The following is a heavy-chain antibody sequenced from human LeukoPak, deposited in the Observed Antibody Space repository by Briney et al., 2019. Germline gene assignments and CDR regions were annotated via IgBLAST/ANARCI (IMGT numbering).Heavy chain of an antibody. V-gene: IGHV3-23*01. CDR1: GFTFSTYS. J-gene: IGHJ5*01. Sequence: GVSLRLSCAASGFTFSTYSMSWVRQAPRKGLEWVSVTYPSGGTTYYADSVKGRFTISRDNSKNTLYLKMHSLRAEDTALYYCAKDQRPDSGYDIDSWGQGTLVTVSS. CDR2: TYPSGGTT. D-gene: IGHD5-12*01. CDR3: AKDQRPDSGYDIDS.